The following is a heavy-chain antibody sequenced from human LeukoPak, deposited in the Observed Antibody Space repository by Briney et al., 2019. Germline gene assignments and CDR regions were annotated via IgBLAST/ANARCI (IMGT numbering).Heavy chain of an antibody. CDR1: GYRLSGYW. Sequence: GESLKISCEASGYRLSGYWIGWVRQMPGEGLEWMGILYPGNSETRYSPSFQGQVTISADNSISTAYLQWSSLKASDTAMYYCVGSTGYPYYFDYWGQGTLLTVSS. CDR2: LYPGNSET. J-gene: IGHJ4*02. D-gene: IGHD3-9*01. V-gene: IGHV5-51*01. CDR3: VGSTGYPYYFDY.